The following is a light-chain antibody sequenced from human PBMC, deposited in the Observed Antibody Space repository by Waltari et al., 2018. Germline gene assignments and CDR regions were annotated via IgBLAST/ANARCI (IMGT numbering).Light chain of an antibody. CDR3: GTWDSGLRGV. V-gene: IGLV1-51*02. CDR1: TSDIGDNY. CDR2: EDN. J-gene: IGLJ1*01. Sequence: QSVLTQPPSVSAAPGQKATISCSGNTSDIGDNYVSWYQQLPGTAPKLLIYEDNKRPSGISDRFSGSKSGTSATLGITGLQTGDEADYFCGTWDSGLRGVFGTGTKVTVL.